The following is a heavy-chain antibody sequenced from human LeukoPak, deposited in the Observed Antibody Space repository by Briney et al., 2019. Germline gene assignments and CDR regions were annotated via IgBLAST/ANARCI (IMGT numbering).Heavy chain of an antibody. CDR3: ARYSGSYYYPPAWDL. CDR2: TSTSGGSA. D-gene: IGHD1-26*01. CDR1: GFTFSNNA. Sequence: PGGSLRLSCAASGFTFSNNAMSWVRQAPGKGLEWVSATSTSGGSAYYADSVKGRFTISRDNSKSTLYLQMDSLRADDTAVYYCARYSGSYYYPPAWDLWGQGTLVTVSS. J-gene: IGHJ4*02. V-gene: IGHV3-23*01.